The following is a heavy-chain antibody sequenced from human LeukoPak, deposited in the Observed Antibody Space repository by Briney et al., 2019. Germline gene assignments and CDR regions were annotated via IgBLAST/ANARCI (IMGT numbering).Heavy chain of an antibody. CDR2: ISFDGNKK. V-gene: IGHV3-30-3*01. D-gene: IGHD1-1*01. CDR3: AREGEIVNTGYFEY. Sequence: GGSLRLSCEASGFTFSSYAMYWVRQAPGKGLEWVAVISFDGNKKVYADSVKGRFTISRDDPKNTVYLQMNNQRVEDTAVYYCAREGEIVNTGYFEYWGQGTLVTVSS. J-gene: IGHJ4*02. CDR1: GFTFSSYA.